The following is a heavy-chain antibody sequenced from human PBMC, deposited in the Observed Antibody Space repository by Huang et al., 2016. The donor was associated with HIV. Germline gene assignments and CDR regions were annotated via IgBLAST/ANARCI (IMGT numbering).Heavy chain of an antibody. CDR2: IYPGDSDT. D-gene: IGHD3-10*01. V-gene: IGHV5-51*01. Sequence: EVQLVQSGAVVKKPGESLKISCKGSGYRFRSNWIGWVRQMPGKGLEWMGIIYPGDSDTRYSPSFQGQVTISADKSINTAYLQWSSLKASDTAMYYCARLIGSPSFYYGLDVWAKGPRSPSP. J-gene: IGHJ6*02. CDR3: ARLIGSPSFYYGLDV. CDR1: GYRFRSNW.